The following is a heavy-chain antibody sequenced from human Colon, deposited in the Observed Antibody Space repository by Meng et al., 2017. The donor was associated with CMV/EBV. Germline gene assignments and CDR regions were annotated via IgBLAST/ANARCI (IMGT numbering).Heavy chain of an antibody. V-gene: IGHV3-30*04. CDR3: TRRRGYGGPFDY. D-gene: IGHD5-12*01. CDR1: GFTFSTFA. Sequence: GGSLRLSCAASGFTFSTFAMHWGRQAPGKGLEWVAVISYDGRNTYYADSVKGRFTISRDNSKNTLYLQMNNLRPDDTAVYYCTRRRGYGGPFDYWARECWSPSPQ. J-gene: IGHJ4*02. CDR2: ISYDGRNT.